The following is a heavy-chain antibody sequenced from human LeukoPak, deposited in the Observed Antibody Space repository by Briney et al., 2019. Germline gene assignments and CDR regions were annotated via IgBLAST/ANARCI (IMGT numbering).Heavy chain of an antibody. J-gene: IGHJ4*02. D-gene: IGHD3-22*01. V-gene: IGHV3-23*01. CDR2: ISGSGGST. Sequence: GGSLRLSCAASGFTFSNYAMSWVRQAPGKGPEWVSVISGSGGSTYYADSVKGRFTISRDNSKNTLYLQMNSLRAEDTAVYYCAKRGYDSSGYYGYFDYWGQGILVTVSS. CDR1: GFTFSNYA. CDR3: AKRGYDSSGYYGYFDY.